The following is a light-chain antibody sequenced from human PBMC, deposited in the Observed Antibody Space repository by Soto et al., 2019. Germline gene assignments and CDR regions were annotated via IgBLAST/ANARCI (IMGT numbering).Light chain of an antibody. CDR2: VAS. CDR3: QHLNSYPLT. V-gene: IGKV1-9*01. J-gene: IGKJ4*01. Sequence: IQLTQSPSSLSASVGDRVTITCRASQGISSYLAWYQQQPGKAPKLLIYVASTLQSGVPSRFSGSGSGTDFTLTISSLQPEDFATYYCQHLNSYPLTFGRGTKVEI. CDR1: QGISSY.